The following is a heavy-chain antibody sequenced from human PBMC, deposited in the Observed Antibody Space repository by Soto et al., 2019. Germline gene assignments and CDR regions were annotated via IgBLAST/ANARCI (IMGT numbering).Heavy chain of an antibody. Sequence: SETLSLTCAVSGGSISSGGYSWSWIRQPPGKGLEWIGYIYHSGSTYYNPSLKSRVTISVDRSKNQFSLKLSSVTAADTAVYYCARASRYYYYYGMDVWGQGTTVTVSS. J-gene: IGHJ6*02. CDR3: ARASRYYYYYGMDV. CDR2: IYHSGST. CDR1: GGSISSGGYS. D-gene: IGHD4-17*01. V-gene: IGHV4-30-2*01.